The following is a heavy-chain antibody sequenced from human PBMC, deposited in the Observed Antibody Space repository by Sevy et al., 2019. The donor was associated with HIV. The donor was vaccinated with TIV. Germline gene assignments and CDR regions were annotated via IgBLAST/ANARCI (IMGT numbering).Heavy chain of an antibody. V-gene: IGHV3-9*01. CDR1: GFTFDDYA. D-gene: IGHD5-18*01. CDR3: ARHKGTAMVNGLDY. J-gene: IGHJ4*02. Sequence: GGSLRLSCAASGFTFDDYAMHWVRQAPGRGLEWVSGIGWNSGFIGYADSVKGRFTISRDNAKNSLYLQMNSLRAEDTALYYCARHKGTAMVNGLDYWGQGTLVTVSS. CDR2: IGWNSGFI.